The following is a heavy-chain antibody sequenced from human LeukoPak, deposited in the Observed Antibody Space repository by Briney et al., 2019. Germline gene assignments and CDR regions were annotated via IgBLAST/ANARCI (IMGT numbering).Heavy chain of an antibody. CDR2: INPSGGST. CDR3: ARDLSTDRVVNPY. CDR1: GYTFTSYY. J-gene: IGHJ4*02. Sequence: ASVKVSCKASGYTFTSYYMRWVRQAPGQGLEWMGIINPSGGSTSYAQKFQGRVTMTRDMSTSTVYMELSSLRSEDTAVYYCARDLSTDRVVNPYWGQGTLVTVSS. D-gene: IGHD3-3*01. V-gene: IGHV1-46*01.